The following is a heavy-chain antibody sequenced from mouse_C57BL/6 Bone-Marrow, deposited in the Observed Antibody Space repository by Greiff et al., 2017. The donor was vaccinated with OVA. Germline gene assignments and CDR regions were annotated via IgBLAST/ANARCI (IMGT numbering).Heavy chain of an antibody. CDR2: IYPRDGST. CDR1: GYTFTSYD. Sequence: QVQLQQSGPELVKPGASVKLSCKASGYTFTSYDISWVKQRPGQGLEWIGWIYPRDGSTKYNEKLKGKATLTVDTSSSTAYMELHSLTSEDSAVYFCAKSSDYAWFAYWGQGTLVTVSA. V-gene: IGHV1-85*01. J-gene: IGHJ3*01. CDR3: AKSSDYAWFAY. D-gene: IGHD2-4*01.